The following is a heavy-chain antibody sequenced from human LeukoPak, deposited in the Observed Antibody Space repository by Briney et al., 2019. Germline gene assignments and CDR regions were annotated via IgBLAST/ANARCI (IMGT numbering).Heavy chain of an antibody. Sequence: ASVKVSCKASGYTFTSYGISWVRRAPGQGLEWMGWISAYNGNTNNARKLQGRVTMTTDTSTSTAYMELRSLRSDDTAVYYCAGWNDYGDYGTFDYWGQGTLVTVSS. D-gene: IGHD4-17*01. J-gene: IGHJ4*02. CDR1: GYTFTSYG. V-gene: IGHV1-18*01. CDR2: ISAYNGNT. CDR3: AGWNDYGDYGTFDY.